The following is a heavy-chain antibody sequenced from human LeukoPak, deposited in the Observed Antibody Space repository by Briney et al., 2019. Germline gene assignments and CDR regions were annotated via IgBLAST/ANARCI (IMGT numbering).Heavy chain of an antibody. V-gene: IGHV3-23*01. CDR1: GFTFSSYA. Sequence: GGSLRLSCAASGFTFSSYAMSWVRQAPGKGLEWVSAISGSGGSTYYADSVKGRFTISRDNSKNTLYLQMNSLRAEDTAVYYCAKDLRYCSSTSCSRMFYYYYGMDVWGQGTTVTVSS. CDR2: ISGSGGST. CDR3: AKDLRYCSSTSCSRMFYYYYGMDV. D-gene: IGHD2-2*01. J-gene: IGHJ6*02.